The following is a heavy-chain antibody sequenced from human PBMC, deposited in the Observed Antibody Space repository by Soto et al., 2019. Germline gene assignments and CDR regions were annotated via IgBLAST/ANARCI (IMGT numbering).Heavy chain of an antibody. CDR1: GGTFSSYA. CDR2: IIPIFGAA. CDR3: ARVGSTYYYDSSGSYYFYY. J-gene: IGHJ4*02. Sequence: QVQLVQSGAEVKKPGSSVKVSCKASGGTFSSYAISWVRQAPGQGLEWMGGIIPIFGAANYAQKFQGRVTITADESTSTAYMELSSLRSEDTDVYYCARVGSTYYYDSSGSYYFYYWGQGTLVTVSS. D-gene: IGHD3-22*01. V-gene: IGHV1-69*01.